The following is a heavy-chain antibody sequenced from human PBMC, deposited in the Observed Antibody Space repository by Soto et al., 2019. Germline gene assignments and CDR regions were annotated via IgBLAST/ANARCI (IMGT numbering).Heavy chain of an antibody. V-gene: IGHV1-18*01. CDR3: VRDHHDFSSDYHYYHMDV. J-gene: IGHJ6*03. CDR1: GYTLSNYG. CDR2: SSTYNGNT. D-gene: IGHD3-3*01. Sequence: QAQLVQSGAEMKKPGASVKVSCKASGYTLSNYGISWVRQAPGQGLEWMGWSSTYNGNTKYAKKFQGRVTMTTDTSTSIAYMELRSLRSDDTAVYYCVRDHHDFSSDYHYYHMDVWGKGTTVTVSS.